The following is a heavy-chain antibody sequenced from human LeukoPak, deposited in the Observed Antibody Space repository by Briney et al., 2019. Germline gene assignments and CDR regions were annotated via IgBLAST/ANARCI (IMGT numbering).Heavy chain of an antibody. CDR3: ARDSSLGSPNNYYYYYMDV. CDR2: ISYDGSNK. Sequence: SGRSLRLSCAASGFTFSSYAMHWVRQAPGKGLEWVAVISYDGSNKYYADSVKGRFTISRDNSKNTLYLQMNSLIAEDTAVYYCARDSSLGSPNNYYYYYMDVWGKGTTVTVSS. J-gene: IGHJ6*03. D-gene: IGHD5/OR15-5a*01. CDR1: GFTFSSYA. V-gene: IGHV3-30*04.